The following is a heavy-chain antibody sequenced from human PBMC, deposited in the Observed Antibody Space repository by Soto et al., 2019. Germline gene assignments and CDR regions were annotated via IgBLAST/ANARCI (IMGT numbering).Heavy chain of an antibody. CDR3: ARIHDFWSVNWFDP. V-gene: IGHV4-4*02. CDR2: IYHSGST. Sequence: QVQLQESGPGLVKPSGTLSLTCAVSGGSISSSNWWSWVRQPPGKGLEWIGVIYHSGSTNYNPSLKSRVTIAVDKSKNQFSMKLSSVTAADTAVYYCARIHDFWSVNWFDPWGQGTLVTVSS. D-gene: IGHD3-3*01. CDR1: GGSISSSNW. J-gene: IGHJ5*02.